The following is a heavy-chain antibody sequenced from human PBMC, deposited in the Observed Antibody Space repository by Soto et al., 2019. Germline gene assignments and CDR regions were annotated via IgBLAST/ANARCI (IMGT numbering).Heavy chain of an antibody. Sequence: XXSLRLSCSVSGFIFSTYAMHWVLQAPGKGLEFVSGISNKGGTTYYADSVKGRFTISRDNSKNTLYFQMSSLRAEDTAVYYCVKASYTDSWYFDPWGQGTLVTVSS. CDR1: GFIFSTYA. CDR3: VKASYTDSWYFDP. D-gene: IGHD6-13*01. CDR2: ISNKGGTT. V-gene: IGHV3-64D*06. J-gene: IGHJ4*02.